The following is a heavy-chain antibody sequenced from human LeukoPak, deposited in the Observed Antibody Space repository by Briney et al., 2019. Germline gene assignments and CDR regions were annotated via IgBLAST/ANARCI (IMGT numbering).Heavy chain of an antibody. V-gene: IGHV4-30-4*01. Sequence: SETLSLTCTVSGGSISSGDYYWSWIRQPPGKGLEWIGYIYYSGSTYYNPSLKSRVTISVDTSKNQSSLKLSSVTAADTAVYYCARLQAVTLYYFDYWGQGTLVTVSS. CDR1: GGSISSGDYY. CDR2: IYYSGST. CDR3: ARLQAVTLYYFDY. D-gene: IGHD4-17*01. J-gene: IGHJ4*02.